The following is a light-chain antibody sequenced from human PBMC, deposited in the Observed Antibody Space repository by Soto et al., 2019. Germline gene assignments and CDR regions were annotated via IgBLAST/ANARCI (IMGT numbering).Light chain of an antibody. Sequence: QAVLTQEPSLTVSPGGTVTLTCGSSTGAVTSGHYPYWFQQKPGQAPRTLIYDTSNKHSWTPARFSGSLLGGKAALTLSGAQPEDEAEYYCLLSYSGAQAVFGGGTKVTVL. V-gene: IGLV7-46*01. CDR3: LLSYSGAQAV. CDR2: DTS. CDR1: TGAVTSGHY. J-gene: IGLJ2*01.